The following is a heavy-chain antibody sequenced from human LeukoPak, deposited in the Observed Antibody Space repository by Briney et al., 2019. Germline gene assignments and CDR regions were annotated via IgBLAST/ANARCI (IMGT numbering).Heavy chain of an antibody. V-gene: IGHV4-59*12. D-gene: IGHD2-2*01. CDR2: IYYSGST. CDR3: ASYHGLYYFDY. Sequence: PSETLSLTCTVSGGSISSYYWSWIRQPPGKGLEWIGYIYYSGSTNYNPSLKSRVTMSIDTSRNQFSLKLSSVTAAGTAVYYCASYHGLYYFDYWGQGTLVTVSS. J-gene: IGHJ4*02. CDR1: GGSISSYY.